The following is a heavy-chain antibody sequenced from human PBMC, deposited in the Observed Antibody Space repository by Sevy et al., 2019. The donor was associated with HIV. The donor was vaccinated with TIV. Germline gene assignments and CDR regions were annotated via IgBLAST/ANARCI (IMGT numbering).Heavy chain of an antibody. CDR1: GYTFTGYY. Sequence: ASVKVSCKASGYTFTGYYMHWVRQAPGQGLEWMGWINPNSGGTNYAQKFQGWVTMTRDTSISTAYMELSRLRSDDTAVYYCAREAGIAAAGWFDPWGQGTLDTVSS. J-gene: IGHJ5*02. CDR2: INPNSGGT. D-gene: IGHD6-13*01. V-gene: IGHV1-2*04. CDR3: AREAGIAAAGWFDP.